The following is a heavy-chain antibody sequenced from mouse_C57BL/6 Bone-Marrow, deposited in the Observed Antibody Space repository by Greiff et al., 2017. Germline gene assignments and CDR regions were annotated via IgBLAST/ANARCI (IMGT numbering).Heavy chain of an antibody. CDR1: GYTFTSYW. Sequence: QVQLQQPGAELVMPGASVKLSCKASGYTFTSYWMHWVKQRPGQGLEWMGEIDPSDSYTNYNQKFKGKSTLTVDKSSSTAYMQLSSLTSEDSAVYYCAGYYCYGSGCVRWYVDVWGTGTAVTVTS. CDR3: AGYYCYGSGCVRWYVDV. J-gene: IGHJ1*03. CDR2: IDPSDSYT. D-gene: IGHD1-1*01. V-gene: IGHV1-69*01.